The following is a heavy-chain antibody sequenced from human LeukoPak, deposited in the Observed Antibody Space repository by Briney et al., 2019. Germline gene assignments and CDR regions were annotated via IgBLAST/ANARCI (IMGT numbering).Heavy chain of an antibody. V-gene: IGHV3-30-3*01. J-gene: IGHJ4*02. D-gene: IGHD6-19*01. CDR3: ARDPYTSSGWVRAAPSDY. CDR2: ISYDGSNK. Sequence: GRSLRLPCAASGFTFSSYAMHWVRQAPGKGLEWVAVISYDGSNKYYADSVKGRFTISRDNSKNTLYLQMNSLRAEDTAVYYCARDPYTSSGWVRAAPSDYWGQGTLVTVSS. CDR1: GFTFSSYA.